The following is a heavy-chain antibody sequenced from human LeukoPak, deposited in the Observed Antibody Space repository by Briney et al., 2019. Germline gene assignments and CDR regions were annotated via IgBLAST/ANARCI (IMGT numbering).Heavy chain of an antibody. V-gene: IGHV3-30*18. CDR1: GFTFSSYG. J-gene: IGHJ4*02. CDR2: ISYDGSNK. Sequence: PGGSLRLSCAASGFTFSSYGMHWVRQAPGKGLEWVAVISYDGSNKYYADSVKGRFTISRDNSKNTLYLQMNSLRAEDTAVYYCAKVGRSYGGNSGFDYWGQGTLVTVSS. CDR3: AKVGRSYGGNSGFDY. D-gene: IGHD4-23*01.